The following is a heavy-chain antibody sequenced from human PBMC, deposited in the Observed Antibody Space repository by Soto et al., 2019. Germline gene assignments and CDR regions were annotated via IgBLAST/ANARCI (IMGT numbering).Heavy chain of an antibody. CDR1: TASSDSFY. CDR2: SFYTGST. Sequence: QVQLQVSGPGLVKPSATLSLSCTLSTASSDSFYWSWIRQPPGKGREWIRYSFYTGSTNHNPSLKGRVTISLDMSSSQFSLGLTCVTAADTAMYYCARSRDGYNLNPIDQWGQGLLVTVSS. V-gene: IGHV4-59*01. D-gene: IGHD5-12*01. J-gene: IGHJ4*02. CDR3: ARSRDGYNLNPIDQ.